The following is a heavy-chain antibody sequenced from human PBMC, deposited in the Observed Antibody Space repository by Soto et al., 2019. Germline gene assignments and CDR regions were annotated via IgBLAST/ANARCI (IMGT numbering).Heavy chain of an antibody. CDR3: ARLAYYDSSGYYVFNGMDV. CDR1: GGSISSYY. CDR2: IYYSGST. Sequence: SETLSLTCTVSGGSISSYYWSWIRQPPGKGLEWIGYIYYSGSTNYNPSLKSRVTISVDTSKNQFSLKLSSVTAADTAVYYCARLAYYDSSGYYVFNGMDVWGQGTTVTVSS. D-gene: IGHD3-22*01. V-gene: IGHV4-59*08. J-gene: IGHJ6*02.